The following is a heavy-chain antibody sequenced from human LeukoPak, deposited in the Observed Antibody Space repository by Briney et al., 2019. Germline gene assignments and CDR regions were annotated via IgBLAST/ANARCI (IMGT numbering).Heavy chain of an antibody. Sequence: GGSLRLSCAASAFTFSSYGMHWVRQAPGKGLEWVAFIRYDGSNKYYADSVKGRFTISRDNSKNTLYLQMNSLRAEDTAVYYCARGGPAAGRFDYWGQGTLVTVSS. CDR3: ARGGPAAGRFDY. V-gene: IGHV3-30*02. J-gene: IGHJ4*02. D-gene: IGHD6-13*01. CDR2: IRYDGSNK. CDR1: AFTFSSYG.